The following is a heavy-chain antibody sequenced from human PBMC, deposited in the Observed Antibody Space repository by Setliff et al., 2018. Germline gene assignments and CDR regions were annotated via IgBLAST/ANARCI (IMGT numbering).Heavy chain of an antibody. J-gene: IGHJ6*02. D-gene: IGHD2-8*01. Sequence: PSETLSLTCTVSGDSISNYYWNWIRQPAGKGLEWIGRIYTDGTTDYNPSLKSRVSISADTSMNHFSLRMTSVSAADTAVYYCAKEHVVISFVTNTHHHYGMDVWGQGATVTVSS. CDR1: GDSISNYY. CDR2: IYTDGTT. CDR3: AKEHVVISFVTNTHHHYGMDV. V-gene: IGHV4-4*07.